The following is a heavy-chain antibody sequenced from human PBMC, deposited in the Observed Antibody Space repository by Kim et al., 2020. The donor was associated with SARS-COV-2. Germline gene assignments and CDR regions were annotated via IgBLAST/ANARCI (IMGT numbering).Heavy chain of an antibody. Sequence: SETLSLTCTVSGGSISSYYWSWIRQPPGKGLEWIGYIYYSGSTNYNPSLKSRVTISVDTSKNQFSLKLSSVTAADTAVYYCARLAVVVPAASYYYYYGMDVWGQGTTVTVSS. CDR1: GGSISSYY. D-gene: IGHD2-2*01. CDR3: ARLAVVVPAASYYYYYGMDV. CDR2: IYYSGST. J-gene: IGHJ6*02. V-gene: IGHV4-59*13.